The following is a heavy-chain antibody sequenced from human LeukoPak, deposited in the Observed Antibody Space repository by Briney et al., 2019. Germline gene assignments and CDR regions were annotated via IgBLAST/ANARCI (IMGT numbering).Heavy chain of an antibody. CDR2: IIPIFGTA. J-gene: IGHJ5*02. CDR1: GGTFSSYA. Sequence: SVKVSCKASGGTFSSYAISWVRQAPGQRLEWMGGIIPIFGTANYAQKFQGRVTITADESTSTAYMELSSLRSEDTAVYYCARSSYDILTGYYLNWFDPWGQGTLVTVSS. D-gene: IGHD3-9*01. CDR3: ARSSYDILTGYYLNWFDP. V-gene: IGHV1-69*13.